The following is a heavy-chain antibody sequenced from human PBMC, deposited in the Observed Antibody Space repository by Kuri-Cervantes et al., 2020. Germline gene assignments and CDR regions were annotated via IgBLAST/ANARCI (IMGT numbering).Heavy chain of an antibody. CDR1: GYTFTSYG. CDR2: ISAYNGNT. J-gene: IGHJ6*02. D-gene: IGHD6-13*01. Sequence: ASVKVSCKASGYTFTSYGISWVRQAPGQGLEWMGWISAYNGNTNYAQKLQGRVTMTTDTSTSTAYMELRSLRSDDTAVYYCARDRGRIAAAGTISYYYYGMDVWGQGTTVTVSS. CDR3: ARDRGRIAAAGTISYYYYGMDV. V-gene: IGHV1-18*01.